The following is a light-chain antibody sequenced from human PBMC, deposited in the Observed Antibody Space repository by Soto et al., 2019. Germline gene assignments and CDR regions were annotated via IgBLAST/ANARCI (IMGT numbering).Light chain of an antibody. J-gene: IGKJ1*01. Sequence: EIVMTQSPATLSVSPGERATLSCRASQSIGRNLAWYQHKPGQAPRLLIYGASTGTTDIPTRFSAGGSGTEFILTISSLQSEDFAVYYCQQYNNWPRSFGQGTKVEV. CDR3: QQYNNWPRS. V-gene: IGKV3-15*01. CDR1: QSIGRN. CDR2: GAS.